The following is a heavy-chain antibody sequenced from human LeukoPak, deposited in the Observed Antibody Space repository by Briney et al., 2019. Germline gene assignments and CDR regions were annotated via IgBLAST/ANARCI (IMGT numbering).Heavy chain of an antibody. D-gene: IGHD3-9*01. CDR2: ISSSSSYI. CDR1: GFTLSRYS. Sequence: GGSLRLSCAASGFTLSRYSMNWVRQAPGKGLEWVSSISSSSSYIYYADSVKGRFTISRDNAKNSLYLQMNSLRAEDTAVYYCARERGGLTIFSPLDYWGQGTLVTVSS. CDR3: ARERGGLTIFSPLDY. J-gene: IGHJ4*02. V-gene: IGHV3-21*04.